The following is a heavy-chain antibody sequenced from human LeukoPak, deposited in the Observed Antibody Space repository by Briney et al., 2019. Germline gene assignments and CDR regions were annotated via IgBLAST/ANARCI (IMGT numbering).Heavy chain of an antibody. D-gene: IGHD6-19*01. CDR2: IFGSGGSA. Sequence: GSLRLSFEASGFTFGSYAMYWVRRAPGKGREWVAGIFGSGGSAHYADSAKGRFTISRDNSKNTVYLQINSLRAEDTAVYYCGKTTTGYSSGQKPAWPVDYWGQGTLVTVSS. V-gene: IGHV3-23*01. J-gene: IGHJ4*02. CDR3: GKTTTGYSSGQKPAWPVDY. CDR1: GFTFGSYA.